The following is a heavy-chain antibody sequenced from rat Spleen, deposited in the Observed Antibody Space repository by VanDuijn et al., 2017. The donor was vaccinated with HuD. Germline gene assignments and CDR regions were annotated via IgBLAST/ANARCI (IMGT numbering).Heavy chain of an antibody. V-gene: IGHV5-20*01. D-gene: IGHD1-12*03. CDR2: ISSGGGST. J-gene: IGHJ2*01. CDR3: TTGYYDGYYLVFDY. Sequence: EVQLVESDGGLVQPGRSLKLSCAASGFTFSDYYMAWVRQAPTKGLEWVASISSGGGSTYYRDSVKGRFTISRDNAKSSLYLQMDSLRSEDTATYYCTTGYYDGYYLVFDYWGQGVMVTVSS. CDR1: GFTFSDYY.